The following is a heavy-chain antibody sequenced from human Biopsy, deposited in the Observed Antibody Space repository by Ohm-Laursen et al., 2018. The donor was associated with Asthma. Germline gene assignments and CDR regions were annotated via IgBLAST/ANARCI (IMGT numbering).Heavy chain of an antibody. CDR1: GYNFISFA. J-gene: IGHJ3*01. V-gene: IGHV1-3*04. Sequence: GASVKVSCKASGYNFISFAIHWVRQAPGQRLEWVGWVNTGNGDTKYSQKFQGRVTIIRDTSASTAYMELRSLRSEDTATYYCARTYYDFLTGQVKDVFGVWGQGTMVTVSS. CDR2: VNTGNGDT. D-gene: IGHD3-9*01. CDR3: ARTYYDFLTGQVKDVFGV.